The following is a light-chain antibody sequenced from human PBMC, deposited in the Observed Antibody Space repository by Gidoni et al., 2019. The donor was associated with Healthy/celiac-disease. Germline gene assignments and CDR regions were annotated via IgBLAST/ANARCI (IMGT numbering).Light chain of an antibody. Sequence: QSVLTQPPSVSGAPGPRVTIPCTGSSSNIGAGYDVHWYPQLPGTAPKLLIYGNSNRPSGVPDRFSGSKSGTSASLAITGLQSEDEADYYCQSYDSSLSGVVFGGGTKLTVL. CDR2: GNS. CDR3: QSYDSSLSGVV. CDR1: SSNIGAGYD. J-gene: IGLJ2*01. V-gene: IGLV1-40*01.